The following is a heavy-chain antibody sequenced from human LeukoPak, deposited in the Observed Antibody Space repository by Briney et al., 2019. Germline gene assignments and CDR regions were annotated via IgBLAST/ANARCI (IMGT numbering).Heavy chain of an antibody. CDR3: ASPYYDSSGYYE. J-gene: IGHJ4*02. D-gene: IGHD3-22*01. CDR1: GYTFTGYY. Sequence: ASVKVSCKASGYTFTGYYMHWVRQAPGQGLEWMGWINPDSGGTNYAQKFQGRVTMTRDTSISTAYMELSRLRSDDTAVYYCASPYYDSSGYYEWGQGTLVTVSS. CDR2: INPDSGGT. V-gene: IGHV1-2*02.